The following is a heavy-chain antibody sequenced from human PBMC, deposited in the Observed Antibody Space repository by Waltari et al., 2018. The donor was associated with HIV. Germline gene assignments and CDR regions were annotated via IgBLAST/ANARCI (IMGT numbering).Heavy chain of an antibody. J-gene: IGHJ4*02. V-gene: IGHV4-61*02. CDR1: GGSISSGSYY. CDR2: IYTSGST. CDR3: ARDEAGTTDY. Sequence: QVQLQESGPGLVKPSQTLSLTCTVSGGSISSGSYYWSWIRQPAGKGLEWIGSIYTSGSTNYNPSLKSRVTISVDTSKNQFSLKLSSVTAADTAVYYCARDEAGTTDYWGQGTLVTVSS. D-gene: IGHD1-7*01.